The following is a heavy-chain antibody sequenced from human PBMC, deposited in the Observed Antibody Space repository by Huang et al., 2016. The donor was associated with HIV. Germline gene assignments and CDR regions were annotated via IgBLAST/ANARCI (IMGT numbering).Heavy chain of an antibody. V-gene: IGHV5-51*03. CDR2: IEPADSDT. J-gene: IGHJ4*02. CDR1: GYSFSNYW. Sequence: EVQLVQSGAEVKKPGESLKISCKVSGYSFSNYWIGWVRQMPGKGLEWMGIIEPADSDTTYSPSVQGQVTISVDKSTSTAYLQWSSLKASDTAIYYCARRGYSHDYGFEYWGQGTLVSVSS. CDR3: ARRGYSHDYGFEY. D-gene: IGHD5-18*01.